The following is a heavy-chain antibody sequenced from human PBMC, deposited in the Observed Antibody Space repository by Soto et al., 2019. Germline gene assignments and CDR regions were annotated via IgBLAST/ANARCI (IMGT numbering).Heavy chain of an antibody. CDR2: IHYSGST. V-gene: IGHV4-59*01. Sequence: PSETLCLAGTVSGGPISSYYWSWVRQPPGQGLEWIGFIHYSGSTKYNPSLKSRVTISVDPSQNQLPLKLSSVTAADTAVYYCARESAGSHKNNWFDPWGQGTLVTVSS. CDR3: ARESAGSHKNNWFDP. J-gene: IGHJ5*02. CDR1: GGPISSYY.